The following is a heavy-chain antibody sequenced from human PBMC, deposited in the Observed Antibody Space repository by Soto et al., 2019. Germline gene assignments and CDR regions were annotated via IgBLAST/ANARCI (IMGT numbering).Heavy chain of an antibody. CDR3: ARDTVYYGSGSYSRAFDI. D-gene: IGHD3-10*01. CDR1: RFTFSSYW. Sequence: GGSLRLSCAASRFTFSSYWMSWVRQAPGKGLEWVANIKQDGSEKYYVDSVKGRFTISRDNAKNSLYLQMNSLRAEDTAVYYCARDTVYYGSGSYSRAFDIWGQGTMVTVSS. CDR2: IKQDGSEK. V-gene: IGHV3-7*01. J-gene: IGHJ3*02.